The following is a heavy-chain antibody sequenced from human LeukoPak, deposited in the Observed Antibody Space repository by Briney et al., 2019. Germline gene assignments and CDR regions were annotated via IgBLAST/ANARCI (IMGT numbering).Heavy chain of an antibody. D-gene: IGHD6-13*01. Sequence: GGSLRLSCAASGFTFSSYGMHWVRQAPGKGLEWVAVISYDGSNKYYADSVKGRFTISRDNSKNTLYLQMNSLRAEDTAVYYCARVEGQQLYFDYWGQGTLVTVSS. CDR2: ISYDGSNK. V-gene: IGHV3-30*03. CDR3: ARVEGQQLYFDY. J-gene: IGHJ4*02. CDR1: GFTFSSYG.